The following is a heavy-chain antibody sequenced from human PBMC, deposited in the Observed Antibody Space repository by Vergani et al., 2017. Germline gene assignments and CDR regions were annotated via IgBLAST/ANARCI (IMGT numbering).Heavy chain of an antibody. V-gene: IGHV1-69*01. D-gene: IGHD3-3*01. CDR3: ARAPYYDFWSGYYNHYDY. CDR1: GGTFSSYA. Sequence: QVQLVQSGAEVKKPGSSVKVSCKASGGTFSSYAISWVRQAPGQGLEWMGGIIPIFGTANYAQKFQGRVTITADESTSTAYMELSSLRSEDTAVYYCARAPYYDFWSGYYNHYDYWGQGTLVTGSS. J-gene: IGHJ4*02. CDR2: IIPIFGTA.